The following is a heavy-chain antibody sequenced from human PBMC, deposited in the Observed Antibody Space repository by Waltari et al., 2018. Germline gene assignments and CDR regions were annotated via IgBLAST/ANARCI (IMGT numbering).Heavy chain of an antibody. CDR3: ARGLSDCSGGSCYSRTVRWFDP. J-gene: IGHJ5*02. CDR2: IYHSGST. D-gene: IGHD2-15*01. V-gene: IGHV4-4*02. CDR1: GGSISSSNW. Sequence: QVQLQESDPGLVKPSGTLSLTCAVSGGSISSSNWWSWVRQPPGKRLEWIGEIYHSGSTNYNPSLKSRVTISVGKSKNQFSLKLSSVTAADTAVYYCARGLSDCSGGSCYSRTVRWFDPWGQGTLVTVSS.